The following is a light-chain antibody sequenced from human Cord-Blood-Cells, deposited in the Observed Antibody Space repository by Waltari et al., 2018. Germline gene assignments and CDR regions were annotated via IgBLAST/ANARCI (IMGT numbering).Light chain of an antibody. J-gene: IGKJ2*01. Sequence: DVVMTQSPLSLPVTLGQPASISCRSSQSLVHSDGNTYLNWFQQRPGQSPRRLIYKVSNRDSGVPDRFSGSGSGTDFTLTISSLQPEDFATYYCQQLNSYPYTFGQGTKLEIK. CDR3: QQLNSYPYT. CDR1: QSLVHSDGNTY. CDR2: KVS. V-gene: IGKV2-30*02.